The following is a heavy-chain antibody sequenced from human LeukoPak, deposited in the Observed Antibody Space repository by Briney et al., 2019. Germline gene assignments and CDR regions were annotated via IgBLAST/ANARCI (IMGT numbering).Heavy chain of an antibody. D-gene: IGHD6-19*01. CDR2: ISSSSSYI. J-gene: IGHJ4*02. V-gene: IGHV3-21*01. CDR3: ASFPKQWLARLLDY. CDR1: GFTFSSYS. Sequence: GESLRLSCAASGFTFSSYSMNWVRQAPGKGLEWVSSISSSSSYIYYADSVKGRFTISRDNAKNSLYLQMNSLRAEDTAVYYCASFPKQWLARLLDYWGQGTLVIVSS.